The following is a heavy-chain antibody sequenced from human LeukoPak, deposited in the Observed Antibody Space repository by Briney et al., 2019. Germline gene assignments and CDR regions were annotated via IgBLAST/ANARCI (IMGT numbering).Heavy chain of an antibody. CDR1: GGTFSSYA. J-gene: IGHJ6*02. Sequence: SVKVSCKASGGTFSSYAISWVRQAPGQGLEWMGRIIPILGIANYAQKFQGRVTITADKSTSTAYMELSSLSSEDTAVYYCAREGGYCSGGSCYSPLYYYYYGMDVWGQGTTVTVSS. V-gene: IGHV1-69*04. CDR2: IIPILGIA. CDR3: AREGGYCSGGSCYSPLYYYYYGMDV. D-gene: IGHD2-15*01.